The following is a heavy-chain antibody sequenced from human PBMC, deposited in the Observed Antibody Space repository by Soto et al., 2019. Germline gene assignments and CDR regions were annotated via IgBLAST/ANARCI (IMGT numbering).Heavy chain of an antibody. CDR3: TRESTSTLGIVGAIYGDH. J-gene: IGHJ4*02. CDR2: ISSSSSTV. V-gene: IGHV3-48*02. D-gene: IGHD1-26*01. CDR1: GFSFNTYS. Sequence: GSISLSCAASGFSFNTYSMNWVRKTPGKGLEWVSYISSSSSTVYYADSVKGRFTISRDNAKNSLYLQMSSLRDEDTAVYYCTRESTSTLGIVGAIYGDHWGQGTLVTVSS.